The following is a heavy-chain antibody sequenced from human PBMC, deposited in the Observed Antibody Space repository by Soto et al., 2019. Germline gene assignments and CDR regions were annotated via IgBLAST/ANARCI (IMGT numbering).Heavy chain of an antibody. Sequence: GASVKVSCKASGYSFTDHYIHWIRQAPGQGLEWMGWIIPNDGGTKYAQKFQDRINMTRDTSITTAYMDLSRLRSDDTAVYYCARGACDRSGNEIPGWLDPWCHGTWVTVSS. J-gene: IGHJ5*02. D-gene: IGHD3-22*01. CDR3: ARGACDRSGNEIPGWLDP. V-gene: IGHV1-2*02. CDR1: GYSFTDHY. CDR2: IIPNDGGT.